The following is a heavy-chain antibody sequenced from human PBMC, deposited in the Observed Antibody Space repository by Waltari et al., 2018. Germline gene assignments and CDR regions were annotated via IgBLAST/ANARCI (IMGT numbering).Heavy chain of an antibody. CDR2: LWSDGRKK. Sequence: QVHLVESGGGVVQPGKSPRLTCAASGFTFGNYGMHWVRQAPGKGRGWGGVLWSDGRKKYYGESLKGRFTISRDNSRRSVSLEMNNLRGEDTAVYYCAKAGRRYFDFSEILEWGLGTQVTVSS. D-gene: IGHD3-9*01. V-gene: IGHV3-33*06. CDR1: GFTFGNYG. J-gene: IGHJ4*02. CDR3: AKAGRRYFDFSEILE.